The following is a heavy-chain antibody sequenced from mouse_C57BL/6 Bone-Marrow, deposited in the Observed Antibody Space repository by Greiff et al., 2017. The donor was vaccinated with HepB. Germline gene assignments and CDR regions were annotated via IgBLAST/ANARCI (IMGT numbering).Heavy chain of an antibody. V-gene: IGHV5-9*01. J-gene: IGHJ4*01. CDR1: GFTFSSYT. Sequence: EVKLMESGGGLVKPGGSLKLSCAASGFTFSSYTMSWVRQTPEKRLEWVATISGGGGNTYYPDSVKGRFTISRDNAKNTLYLQMSSLRSEDTALYYCARRVWDRYYYAMDYWGQGTSVTVSS. CDR2: ISGGGGNT. CDR3: ARRVWDRYYYAMDY. D-gene: IGHD4-1*01.